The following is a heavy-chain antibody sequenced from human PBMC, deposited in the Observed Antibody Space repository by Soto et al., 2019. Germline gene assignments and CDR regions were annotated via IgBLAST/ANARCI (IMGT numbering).Heavy chain of an antibody. CDR1: GFTFSSYG. CDR2: IWYDGSNK. D-gene: IGHD3-9*01. J-gene: IGHJ6*02. CDR3: ARDPFYDILTGSPNYGMDV. V-gene: IGHV3-33*01. Sequence: QVQLVESGGGVVQPGRSLRLSCAASGFTFSSYGMHWVRQAPGKGLEWVAVIWYDGSNKYYADSVKGRFTISRDNSKNTLYLQMNSLGAEDTAVYYCARDPFYDILTGSPNYGMDVWGQGTTVTVSS.